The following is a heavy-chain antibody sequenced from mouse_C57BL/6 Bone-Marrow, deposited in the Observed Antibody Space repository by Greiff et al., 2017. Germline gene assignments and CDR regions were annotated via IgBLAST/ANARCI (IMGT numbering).Heavy chain of an antibody. CDR1: GYTFTDYE. Sequence: VQVVESGAELVRPGASVTLSCKASGYTFTDYEMHWVKQTPVHGLEWIGAIDPETGGTAYNQKFKGKAILTADKSSSTAYMELRSLTSEDSAVYYCTPIYYDYGAWFAYWGQGTLVTVSA. V-gene: IGHV1-15*01. CDR3: TPIYYDYGAWFAY. J-gene: IGHJ3*01. D-gene: IGHD2-4*01. CDR2: IDPETGGT.